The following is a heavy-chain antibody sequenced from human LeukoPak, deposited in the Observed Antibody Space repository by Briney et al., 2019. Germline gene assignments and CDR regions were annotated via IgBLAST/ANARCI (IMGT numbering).Heavy chain of an antibody. CDR1: GGTFSSYA. D-gene: IGHD4-11*01. CDR2: IIPIFGTA. CDR3: ARGLGTVTTTLNHYYGMDV. Sequence: SVKVSCKASGGTFSSYAISWVRQAPGQGLEWMGGIIPIFGTANYAQKFQGRVTITADESTSTAYMELSSLRSEDTAVYYCARGLGTVTTTLNHYYGMDVWGQGTTVTVSS. V-gene: IGHV1-69*01. J-gene: IGHJ6*02.